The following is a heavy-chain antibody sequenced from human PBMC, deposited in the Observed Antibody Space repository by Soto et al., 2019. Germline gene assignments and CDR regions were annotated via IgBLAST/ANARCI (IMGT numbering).Heavy chain of an antibody. J-gene: IGHJ5*02. CDR3: ARARVGATTGWFDP. CDR2: IYYSRST. Sequence: NPSETLSLTCTVSGGSISSYYWSWIRQPPGKGLEWIGYIYYSRSTNYNPSLKSRVTISVDTSKNQFSLKLSSVTAADTAVYYCARARVGATTGWFDPWGQGTLVTVSS. CDR1: GGSISSYY. V-gene: IGHV4-59*01. D-gene: IGHD1-26*01.